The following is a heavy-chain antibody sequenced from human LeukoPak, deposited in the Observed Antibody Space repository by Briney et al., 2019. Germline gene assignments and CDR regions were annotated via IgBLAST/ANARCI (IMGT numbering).Heavy chain of an antibody. Sequence: SGGSLRLSCAASGFTFSSYWMSGVRQAPGKGLEWVANIKQDGSEKYYVDSVKGRFTISRDNAKNSLYLQMNSLRAEDTAVYYCARDGHSSSSPFDYWGQGTLVTVSS. CDR1: GFTFSSYW. J-gene: IGHJ4*02. CDR3: ARDGHSSSSPFDY. D-gene: IGHD6-6*01. CDR2: IKQDGSEK. V-gene: IGHV3-7*01.